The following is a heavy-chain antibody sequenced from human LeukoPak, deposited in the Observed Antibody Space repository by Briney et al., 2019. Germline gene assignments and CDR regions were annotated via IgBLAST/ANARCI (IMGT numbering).Heavy chain of an antibody. Sequence: GGSLRLSCAASGFAFSSYGMRWVRQAPGKGLEWVAVISYDGSNKYYADSVKGRFTISRDNSKNTLFLQMNSLRAEDTAVYYCAKDLGYCGVGSCTTIDYWGQGTLVTVSS. D-gene: IGHD2-15*01. CDR2: ISYDGSNK. V-gene: IGHV3-30*18. CDR1: GFAFSSYG. CDR3: AKDLGYCGVGSCTTIDY. J-gene: IGHJ4*02.